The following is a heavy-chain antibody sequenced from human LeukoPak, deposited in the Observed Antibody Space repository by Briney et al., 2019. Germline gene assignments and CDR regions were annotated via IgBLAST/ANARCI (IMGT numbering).Heavy chain of an antibody. J-gene: IGHJ4*02. CDR3: ASGTFDDYGDYDRGDYFDH. CDR1: GGSITSRSSY. V-gene: IGHV4-39*02. Sequence: KTSETLSLTCTVSGGSITSRSSYWGWVRQPPGKGPEWMGSIYYSGLTYDNPSLKSRVSISVHPAKNHFSLKVTSVTAADTAVYYCASGTFDDYGDYDRGDYFDHWGQGTLVTVSS. CDR2: IYYSGLT. D-gene: IGHD4-17*01.